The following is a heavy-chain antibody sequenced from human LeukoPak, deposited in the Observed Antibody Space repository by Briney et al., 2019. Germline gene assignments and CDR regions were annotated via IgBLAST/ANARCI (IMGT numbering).Heavy chain of an antibody. CDR2: IRYDGSNK. J-gene: IGHJ4*02. CDR1: GFTFSSYG. V-gene: IGHV3-30*02. CDR3: AKDVWNCFDY. Sequence: GGSLRLSCAASGFTFSSYGMHWVRQAPGKGLEWVTFIRYDGSNKYYADSVKGRFTISRDNSKNTLYLQMNSLRAEDTAVYYCAKDVWNCFDYWGQGTLVTVSS. D-gene: IGHD1-7*01.